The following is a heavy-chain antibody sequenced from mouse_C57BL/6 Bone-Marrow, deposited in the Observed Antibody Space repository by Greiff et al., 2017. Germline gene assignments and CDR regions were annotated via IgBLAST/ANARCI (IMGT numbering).Heavy chain of an antibody. D-gene: IGHD1-1*01. V-gene: IGHV1-85*01. J-gene: IGHJ1*03. CDR1: GYTFTSYD. CDR3: ARHYGSSYWYFDV. CDR2: IYPRDGST. Sequence: QVQLQQSGPELVKPGASVKLSCKASGYTFTSYDINWVKQRPGPGLEWIGWIYPRDGSTKYNEKFKGKATLTVDTSSSTAYMELHSLTSEDSAVYFCARHYGSSYWYFDVWGTGTTVTVSS.